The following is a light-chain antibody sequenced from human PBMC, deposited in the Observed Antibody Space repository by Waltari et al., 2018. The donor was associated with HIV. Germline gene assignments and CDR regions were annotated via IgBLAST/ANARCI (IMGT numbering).Light chain of an antibody. CDR3: ASWDGSLNGWV. CDR1: SSNIGRDP. J-gene: IGLJ3*02. V-gene: IGLV1-44*01. CDR2: NNN. Sequence: QSVLTQPPSASGTPGQRVTISCSGGSSNIGRDPVNCYQHLPGPAPKLLIYNNNRRPSGVPDRFSGSKSGTSASLAISGLQSEDEADYYCASWDGSLNGWVFGGGTKLTVL.